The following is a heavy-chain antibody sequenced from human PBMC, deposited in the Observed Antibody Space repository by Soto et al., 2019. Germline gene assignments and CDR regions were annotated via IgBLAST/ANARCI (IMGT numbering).Heavy chain of an antibody. CDR3: AKDGMVRGLRDWFDP. J-gene: IGHJ5*02. Sequence: GGSLRLSCAASGFTFSSYAMSWVRQAPGKGLEWVSAISGSGGSTYYADSVKGRFTISRDNSKNTLYLQMNSLRAEDTAVYYCAKDGMVRGLRDWFDPWGQGTLVTVSS. CDR1: GFTFSSYA. CDR2: ISGSGGST. D-gene: IGHD3-10*01. V-gene: IGHV3-23*01.